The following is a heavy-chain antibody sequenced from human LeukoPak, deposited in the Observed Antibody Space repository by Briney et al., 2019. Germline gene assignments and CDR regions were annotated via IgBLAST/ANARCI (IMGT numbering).Heavy chain of an antibody. CDR2: IYYSGST. V-gene: IGHV4-59*01. Sequence: SETLSLTCTVSGGSISSYYWSWIRQPPGKGLEWIGYIYYSGSTNYNPSLKSRVTISVDTSKNQFSLKLSSVTAADTAVYYCARDLGYSSSRVENWFDPWGQRTLVTISS. J-gene: IGHJ5*02. CDR3: ARDLGYSSSRVENWFDP. CDR1: GGSISSYY. D-gene: IGHD6-13*01.